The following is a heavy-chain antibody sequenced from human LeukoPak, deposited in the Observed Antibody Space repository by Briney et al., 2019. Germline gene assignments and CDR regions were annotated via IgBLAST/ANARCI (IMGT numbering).Heavy chain of an antibody. CDR1: GFTFSIYS. J-gene: IGHJ4*02. CDR3: AKEGAAALGY. V-gene: IGHV3-48*01. D-gene: IGHD6-13*01. Sequence: GGSLRLSCAASGFTFSIYSMNWVRQAPGKGLEWVSYISSSSSTILYADSVKGRFTISRDNAKSSLYLQMNSLRAEDTALYYCAKEGAAALGYWGQGTLVTVSS. CDR2: ISSSSSTI.